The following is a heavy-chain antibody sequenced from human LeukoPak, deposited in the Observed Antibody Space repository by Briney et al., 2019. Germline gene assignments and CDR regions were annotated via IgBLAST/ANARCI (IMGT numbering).Heavy chain of an antibody. V-gene: IGHV1-2*06. CDR2: INPNSGGT. Sequence: ASVKVSCKACGYTFTGYYMHWVRQAPGQGLESMGRINPNSGGTNYAQKFQGRVTMTRDTSISTAYMELSRLRSDDTAVYYCARDSYCSSTSCFIFWGQGTLVTVSS. J-gene: IGHJ4*02. CDR1: GYTFTGYY. CDR3: ARDSYCSSTSCFIF. D-gene: IGHD2-2*01.